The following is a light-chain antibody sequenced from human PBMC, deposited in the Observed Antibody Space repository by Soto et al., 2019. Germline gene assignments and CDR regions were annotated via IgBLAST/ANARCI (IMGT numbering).Light chain of an antibody. CDR3: QQRRNWPLT. CDR2: DAS. V-gene: IGKV3-11*01. Sequence: EIVLTQSPGTLSLSPGERATVSCRASQSVSSNLAWYQQKPGQAPRLLIYDASNRATGIPARFSGSGSGTDFTLTISSLEPEDFAVYYCQQRRNWPLTFGGGTKVDNK. CDR1: QSVSSN. J-gene: IGKJ4*01.